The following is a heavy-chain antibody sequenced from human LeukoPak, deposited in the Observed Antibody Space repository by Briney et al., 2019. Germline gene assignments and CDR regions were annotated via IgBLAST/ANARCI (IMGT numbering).Heavy chain of an antibody. CDR3: ARRGDSSGWYLFDY. CDR1: GGSISNYY. D-gene: IGHD6-19*01. J-gene: IGHJ4*02. Sequence: SETLSLTRTVSGGSISNYYWSWIRQPPGKGLEWIGYIYYSGYTNYNPSLKSRVTISIDTSKNQFSLKLSSVTAADTAVYYCARRGDSSGWYLFDYWGQGTLVTVSS. V-gene: IGHV4-59*08. CDR2: IYYSGYT.